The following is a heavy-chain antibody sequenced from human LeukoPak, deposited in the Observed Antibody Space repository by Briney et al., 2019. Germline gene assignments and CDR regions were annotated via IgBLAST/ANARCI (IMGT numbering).Heavy chain of an antibody. CDR1: GGSFSGYY. V-gene: IGHV3-21*01. J-gene: IGHJ4*02. Sequence: PSETLSLTCAVYGGSFSGYYWSWIRQPPGKGLEWVSSISSSSSYIYYADSVKGRFTISRDNAKNSLYLQMNSLRAEDTAVYYCARLYDGSAYHADHFDHWGQGTLVIVSS. CDR3: ARLYDGSAYHADHFDH. D-gene: IGHD3-22*01. CDR2: ISSSSSYI.